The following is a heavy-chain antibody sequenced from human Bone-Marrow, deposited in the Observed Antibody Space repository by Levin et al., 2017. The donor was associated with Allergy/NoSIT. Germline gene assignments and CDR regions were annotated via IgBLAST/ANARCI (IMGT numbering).Heavy chain of an antibody. Sequence: GESLKISCQASGYSFSTYGISWVRQAPGQGLEWMGWIGADNGNTNYAHKMQGRVTMTTDTSTSIAYMELRSLRSDDTAVYYCARDSSSYVSSGYTVGNFDLWGRGTLVTVSS. D-gene: IGHD3-22*01. CDR2: IGADNGNT. V-gene: IGHV1-18*01. CDR1: GYSFSTYG. J-gene: IGHJ2*01. CDR3: ARDSSSYVSSGYTVGNFDL.